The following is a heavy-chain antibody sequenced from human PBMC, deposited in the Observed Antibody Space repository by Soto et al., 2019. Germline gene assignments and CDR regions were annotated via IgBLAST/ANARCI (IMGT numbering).Heavy chain of an antibody. Sequence: QVQLQESGPGLVKPSQTLSLTCTVSGGSISSGGYYWSWIRQHPGKGLEWIGYIYYSGSTYYNPSLESQVIISVDTSKNQFSLKLSSVTAADTAVYYCARASTFGGVIIDYWGQGTLVTVSS. J-gene: IGHJ4*02. V-gene: IGHV4-31*01. CDR3: ARASTFGGVIIDY. D-gene: IGHD3-16*02. CDR2: IYYSGST. CDR1: GGSISSGGYY.